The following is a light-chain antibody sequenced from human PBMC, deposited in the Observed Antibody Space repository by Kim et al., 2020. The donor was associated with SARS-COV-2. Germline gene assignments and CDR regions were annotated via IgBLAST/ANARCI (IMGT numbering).Light chain of an antibody. CDR3: QHYSDWPQ. CDR1: QSVRTN. CDR2: DAS. V-gene: IGKV3-15*01. J-gene: IGKJ2*01. Sequence: LSVSPGEGATLSGRASQSVRTNLAWYQHTPGQPPRLLISDASTRAPGIPARFSGGGSETEFTLSISSLQSEDFAVYYCQHYSDWPQFGQGTKLEI.